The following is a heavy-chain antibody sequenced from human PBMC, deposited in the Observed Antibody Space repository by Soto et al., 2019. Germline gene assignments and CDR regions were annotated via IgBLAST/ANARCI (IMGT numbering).Heavy chain of an antibody. D-gene: IGHD3-16*01. Sequence: QVQLVESVGGVVQPGRSLRLSCAASGFSFSKYGMHWVRQAPGKGLEWVAEMSDDGSKKYYGDSVKGRFTISRDNSKNTLYLLMDSLRPEDTAMYYCAKELRETGGYYFDCWGQGTLVTVSS. J-gene: IGHJ4*02. V-gene: IGHV3-30*18. CDR1: GFSFSKYG. CDR2: MSDDGSKK. CDR3: AKELRETGGYYFDC.